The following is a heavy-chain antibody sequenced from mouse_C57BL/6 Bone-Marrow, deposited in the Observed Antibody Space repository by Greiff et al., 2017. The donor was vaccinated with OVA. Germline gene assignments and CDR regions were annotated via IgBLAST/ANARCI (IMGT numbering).Heavy chain of an antibody. J-gene: IGHJ4*01. D-gene: IGHD1-1*01. CDR1: GFNIKNTY. Sequence: VQLQQSVAELVRPGASVKLSCTASGFNIKNTYMHWVKQRPEQGLEWIGRIDPNRGGTKYNEKFKSKATLTVDKPSSTAYMQLSSLTSEDSAVYYCARFYGSPYYAMDYWGQGTSVTVSS. V-gene: IGHV1-72*01. CDR2: IDPNRGGT. CDR3: ARFYGSPYYAMDY.